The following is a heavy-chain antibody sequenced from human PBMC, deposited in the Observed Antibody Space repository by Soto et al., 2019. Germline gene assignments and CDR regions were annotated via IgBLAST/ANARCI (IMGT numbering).Heavy chain of an antibody. D-gene: IGHD2-2*02. CDR2: TYYRSKWYN. CDR1: GDSVSSNSAA. Sequence: SETLSLTCAISGDSVSSNSAAWNWIRQSPSRGLEWLGRTYYRSKWYNDYAVSVKSRTTINPDTSKNQFSLQLNSVTPEDTAVYYCARDDNRYCSSTSCYNFDYWGQGTLVTVSS. J-gene: IGHJ4*02. CDR3: ARDDNRYCSSTSCYNFDY. V-gene: IGHV6-1*01.